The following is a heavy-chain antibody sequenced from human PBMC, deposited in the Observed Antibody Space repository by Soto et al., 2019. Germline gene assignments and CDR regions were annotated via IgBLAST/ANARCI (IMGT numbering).Heavy chain of an antibody. CDR2: IYPGDSDT. V-gene: IGHV5-51*01. CDR1: GYTFTNDW. J-gene: IGHJ4*02. CDR3: ARLDDFLTGYYRTFDS. Sequence: GESLKISCQGSGYTFTNDWLGWLRQMPGEGLEWMGIIYPGDSDTAYSPSFQGQDTMSADKSMRTAYLQWSSLKASDTAMYYCARLDDFLTGYYRTFDSRGQGALVNV. D-gene: IGHD3-9*01.